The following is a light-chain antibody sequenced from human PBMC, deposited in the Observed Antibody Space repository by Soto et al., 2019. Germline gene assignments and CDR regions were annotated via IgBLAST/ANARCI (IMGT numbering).Light chain of an antibody. CDR2: KAS. CDR3: QQYNSFPT. J-gene: IGKJ1*01. CDR1: QSISSW. V-gene: IGKV1-5*03. Sequence: DIQMTQSPSTLSASVGERVTITCRASQSISSWLAWYQQKPGKAPRLLIYKASSIESGVPSRFSGSGAGTEFTLTISSLQPDDFANYYCQQYNSFPTFGQGTKVEIK.